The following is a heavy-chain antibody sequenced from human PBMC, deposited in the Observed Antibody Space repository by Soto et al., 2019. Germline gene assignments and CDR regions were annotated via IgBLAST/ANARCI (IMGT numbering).Heavy chain of an antibody. CDR1: GYTFTSYG. D-gene: IGHD3-10*01. CDR3: ARDEDYYGSGSYGPYYYYGMDV. CDR2: ISAYNGNT. J-gene: IGHJ6*02. Sequence: ASVKVSCKASGYTFTSYGISWVRQAPGQGLEWMGWISAYNGNTNYAQKLQGRVTMTTDTSTSTAYMELRSLRSDDTAVYYCARDEDYYGSGSYGPYYYYGMDVLGQGTTVTVSS. V-gene: IGHV1-18*01.